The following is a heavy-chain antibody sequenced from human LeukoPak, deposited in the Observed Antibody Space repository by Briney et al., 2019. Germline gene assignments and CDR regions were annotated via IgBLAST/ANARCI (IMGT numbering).Heavy chain of an antibody. CDR2: INYSGTT. CDR1: GGSFSSTNYY. V-gene: IGHV4-39*02. Sequence: PSETLSLTCTVSGGSFSSTNYYWGWIRQSPGKRLEWIGSINYSGTTYYNPSLKSRVTISLDTSKDHLSLNLTSVVAADTAIYYCVRRDTGWNYFDYWGQGILVTVSS. J-gene: IGHJ4*02. D-gene: IGHD6-19*01. CDR3: VRRDTGWNYFDY.